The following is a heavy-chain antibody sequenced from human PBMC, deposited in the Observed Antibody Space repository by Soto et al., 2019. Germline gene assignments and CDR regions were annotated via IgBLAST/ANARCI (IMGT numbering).Heavy chain of an antibody. V-gene: IGHV1-3*01. CDR2: INAGNGNT. J-gene: IGHJ6*02. Sequence: QVQLVQSGAEVKKPGASVKVSCKASGYSFTIYAMHWVRQAPGQRLEWMGWINAGNGNTKYSQKFQGRATITRDTSASTAQVELSGLRSEDTGVYYWARVRWGYYGMDVWGQGTTVTVSS. D-gene: IGHD3-16*01. CDR1: GYSFTIYA. CDR3: ARVRWGYYGMDV.